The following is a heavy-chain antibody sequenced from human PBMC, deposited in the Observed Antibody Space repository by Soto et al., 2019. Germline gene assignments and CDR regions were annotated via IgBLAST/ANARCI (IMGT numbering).Heavy chain of an antibody. CDR2: ISDSGST. CDR1: GFTFSNHA. V-gene: IGHV3-23*01. D-gene: IGHD2-2*01. Sequence: EVQLLESGGALVQPGGSLRLSCAASGFTFSNHAMNWVRQAPGKGLELVSTISDSGSTYYADSVKGRFTISRDNSKTTLCLHMNSLRAEDTAVYYCARDPGVHYCTSMSCVYFFDHWGQGTLVIVSS. J-gene: IGHJ4*02. CDR3: ARDPGVHYCTSMSCVYFFDH.